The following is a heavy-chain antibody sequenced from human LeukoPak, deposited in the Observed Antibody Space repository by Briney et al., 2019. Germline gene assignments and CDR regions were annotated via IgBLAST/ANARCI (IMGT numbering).Heavy chain of an antibody. V-gene: IGHV3-21*01. CDR1: GFSLSSYS. Sequence: GGSLRLSCAASGFSLSSYSMNWVRQAPGKGLEWVSSITISSNFIYYADSVKGRFTISRDNAKSSLFLEMNSLRAEDTAVYFCARDGHGDGFLTGYSYFGMDVWGQGTTVTVSS. D-gene: IGHD3-9*01. CDR2: ITISSNFI. CDR3: ARDGHGDGFLTGYSYFGMDV. J-gene: IGHJ6*02.